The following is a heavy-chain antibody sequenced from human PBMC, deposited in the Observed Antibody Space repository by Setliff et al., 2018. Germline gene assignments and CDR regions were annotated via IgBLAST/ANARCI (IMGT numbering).Heavy chain of an antibody. CDR1: GFTFRSYW. V-gene: IGHV3-7*01. CDR3: SRDLQGSGDYVVDY. D-gene: IGHD4-17*01. J-gene: IGHJ4*02. CDR2: IKKDGSIK. Sequence: PWGSLRLSCAASGFTFRSYWMSWVRQAPGKGLEWVANIKKDGSIKYYLDSVRGRFTIARDNAENSLTLQMNSLRVEDTAVYYCSRDLQGSGDYVVDYWGQGTLVTVSS.